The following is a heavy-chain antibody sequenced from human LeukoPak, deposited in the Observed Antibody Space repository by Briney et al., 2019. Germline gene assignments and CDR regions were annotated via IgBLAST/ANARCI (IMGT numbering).Heavy chain of an antibody. CDR3: VRDWDHFDFDS. V-gene: IGHV3-74*01. D-gene: IGHD3-9*01. CDR1: GFTFSNYW. CDR2: IKGDGSHT. J-gene: IGHJ5*01. Sequence: GGSLRLSCAASGFTFSNYWMHWVRQAPGKGLVWVSRIKGDGSHTIYADSVKGRFTISRDNAKNTLYLQMKSLRTEDTAVYYCVRDWDHFDFDSWGLGTLVTVSS.